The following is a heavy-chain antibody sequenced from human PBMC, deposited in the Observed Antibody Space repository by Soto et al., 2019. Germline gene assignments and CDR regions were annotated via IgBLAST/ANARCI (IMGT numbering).Heavy chain of an antibody. CDR1: GFTFSSYA. CDR3: AKVCTGYYYYLDS. D-gene: IGHD3-9*01. Sequence: GGSLRLSCAASGFTFSSYAMSWVRQAPGKGLEWVSGIGGSGSSTFYADSVKGRFTISRDNSKNTLYLQMNSLRAEDTAVYHCAKVCTGYYYYLDSWGQGTLVTVSS. V-gene: IGHV3-23*01. CDR2: IGGSGSST. J-gene: IGHJ4*02.